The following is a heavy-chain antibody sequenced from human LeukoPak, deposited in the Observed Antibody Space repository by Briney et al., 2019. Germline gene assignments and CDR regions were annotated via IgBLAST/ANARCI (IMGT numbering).Heavy chain of an antibody. Sequence: PGGSLRLSCAASGFTFSSAWMSWVRQAPGKGLERVGRIKSKTDGGTTDYAAPVKGRFTISRDDSKNTLYLQLNSLKIEDTAVYYCPTDWRGAFGNWGQGSLVTVSS. CDR1: GFTFSSAW. D-gene: IGHD1-26*01. V-gene: IGHV3-15*01. CDR2: IKSKTDGGTT. J-gene: IGHJ4*02. CDR3: PTDWRGAFGN.